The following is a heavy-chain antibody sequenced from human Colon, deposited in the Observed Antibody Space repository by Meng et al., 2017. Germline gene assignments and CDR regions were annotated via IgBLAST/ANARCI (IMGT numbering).Heavy chain of an antibody. V-gene: IGHV1-8*01. CDR2: MNPNSGVT. J-gene: IGHJ5*02. CDR3: KKVRPNDCSGGSCYSPPDT. D-gene: IGHD2-15*01. CDR1: GYTFTSND. Sequence: QVQLVQSGAEVKKPGASVKVSCKASGYTFTSNDLNWVRQATGQGFEWMGWMNPNSGVTGYAQKFQGRVTMTRNTAISTAYMELTSLRSEDTAVYYCKKVRPNDCSGGSCYSPPDTWGQGTLVTVSS.